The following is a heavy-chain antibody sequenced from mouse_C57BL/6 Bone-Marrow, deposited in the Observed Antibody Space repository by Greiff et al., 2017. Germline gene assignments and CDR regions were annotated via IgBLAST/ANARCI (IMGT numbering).Heavy chain of an antibody. CDR3: ARDYGSSYGAY. Sequence: QVQLKQSGPELVKPGASVKLSCKASGYTFTSYDINWVKQRPGQGLEWIGWIYPRDGSTKYNEKFKGKATLTVDTSSSTAYMELHSLTSEDSAVYFCARDYGSSYGAYWGQGTLVTVSA. V-gene: IGHV1-85*01. J-gene: IGHJ3*01. D-gene: IGHD1-1*01. CDR2: IYPRDGST. CDR1: GYTFTSYD.